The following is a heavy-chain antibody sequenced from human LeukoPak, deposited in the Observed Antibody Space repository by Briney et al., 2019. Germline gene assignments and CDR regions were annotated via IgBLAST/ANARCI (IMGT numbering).Heavy chain of an antibody. CDR2: IYTSGST. V-gene: IGHV4-4*07. Sequence: SETLSLTCTVSGGSISSFHWSWIRQPAGKGLEWIGRIYTSGSTNYNPSLKSRVTMSVDTSKNQFSLKLSSVTAADTAVYYCARDGLYSYGYSYFDYWGQGTLVTVSS. D-gene: IGHD5-18*01. CDR3: ARDGLYSYGYSYFDY. J-gene: IGHJ4*02. CDR1: GGSISSFH.